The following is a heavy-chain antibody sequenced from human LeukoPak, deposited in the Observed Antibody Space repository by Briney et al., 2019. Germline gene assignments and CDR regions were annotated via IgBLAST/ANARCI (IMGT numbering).Heavy chain of an antibody. CDR3: ARWDTAMFDAFDI. Sequence: SETLSLTCTVSGDSINNYYWSWIRQPPGKGLEWIGEINHSGSTNYNPSLKSRVTISVDTSKNQFSLKLSSVTAADTAVYYCARWDTAMFDAFDIWGQGTMVTVSS. D-gene: IGHD5-18*01. V-gene: IGHV4-34*01. CDR1: GDSINNYY. CDR2: INHSGST. J-gene: IGHJ3*02.